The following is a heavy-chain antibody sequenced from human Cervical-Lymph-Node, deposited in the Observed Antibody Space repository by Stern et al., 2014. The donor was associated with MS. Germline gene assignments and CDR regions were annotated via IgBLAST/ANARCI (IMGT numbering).Heavy chain of an antibody. V-gene: IGHV3-48*02. CDR3: AREGYDSWGSFPDPKCYRHGMDV. CDR2: ISSRSDII. J-gene: IGHJ6*02. Sequence: VQLVQSGGGLVRPGGSLSLSCAASGVSFSNYGMNWVRQAPGKGLEWISYISSRSDIIPYAESLKGRLTISRSNGGKTLYLKVNSLTDEDTAVYYCAREGYDSWGSFPDPKCYRHGMDVWGHGTTVTVSS. CDR1: GVSFSNYG. D-gene: IGHD3-3*01.